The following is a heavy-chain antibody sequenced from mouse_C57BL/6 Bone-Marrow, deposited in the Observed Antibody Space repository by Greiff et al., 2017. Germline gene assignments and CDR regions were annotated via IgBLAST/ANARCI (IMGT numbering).Heavy chain of an antibody. V-gene: IGHV1-15*01. D-gene: IGHD1-1*01. CDR1: GYTFTDYE. Sequence: QVQLQQPGAELVRPGASVTLSCKASGYTFTDYEMHWVKQTPVHGLEWIGAIDPETGGTAYNQKFKGKAILTADKSSSTAYMELRSLTSEDSAVYYCTRDTTVVACYFDYWGQGTTLTVSS. CDR2: IDPETGGT. CDR3: TRDTTVVACYFDY. J-gene: IGHJ2*01.